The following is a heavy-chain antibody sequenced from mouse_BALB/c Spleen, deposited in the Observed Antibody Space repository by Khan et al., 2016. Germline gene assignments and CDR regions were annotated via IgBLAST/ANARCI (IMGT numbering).Heavy chain of an antibody. CDR3: ARAGYYGYLAY. CDR2: INPDSSTI. Sequence: EVKLLESGGGLVQPGGSLKLSCAASGFDFSSYWMSWVRQAPGKGLEWIGEINPDSSTINYTPSLKDKFIISRDNAKNPLYLQMSTVRSEDTALYYCARAGYYGYLAYWGQGTLVTVSA. V-gene: IGHV4-1*02. D-gene: IGHD1-1*01. CDR1: GFDFSSYW. J-gene: IGHJ3*01.